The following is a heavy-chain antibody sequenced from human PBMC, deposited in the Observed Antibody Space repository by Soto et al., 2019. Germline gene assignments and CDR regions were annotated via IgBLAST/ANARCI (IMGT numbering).Heavy chain of an antibody. D-gene: IGHD2-2*01. CDR2: IGTAGDT. Sequence: EVQLVESGGGLVQPGGSLRLSCAASGFTFSTYDMHWVRQATGKGLEWVSAIGTAGDTYYSGSVKGRFTISRENAKNSWYRKMNSLRAGDTAVYYCARVSHYCSSTRCYGGPVDYWGQGTLVTVSS. V-gene: IGHV3-13*01. J-gene: IGHJ4*02. CDR3: ARVSHYCSSTRCYGGPVDY. CDR1: GFTFSTYD.